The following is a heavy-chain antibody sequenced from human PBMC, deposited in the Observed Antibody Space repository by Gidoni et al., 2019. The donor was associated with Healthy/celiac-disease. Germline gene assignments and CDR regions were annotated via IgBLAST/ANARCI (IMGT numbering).Heavy chain of an antibody. V-gene: IGHV3-21*01. CDR2: SLSSNIYI. J-gene: IGHJ4*02. Sequence: EVQLVESGGGLVKPGGSLRLSCAAAGFTSSSYSMNWFRQAPGKGLEGGSASLSSNIYICYARSVKGRLTISRDNAKNSLYRQMNGLRAEDTAVYYCARDRGGGSGWYVTDYWGQGTLVTVSS. CDR3: ARDRGGGSGWYVTDY. D-gene: IGHD6-19*01. CDR1: GFTSSSYS.